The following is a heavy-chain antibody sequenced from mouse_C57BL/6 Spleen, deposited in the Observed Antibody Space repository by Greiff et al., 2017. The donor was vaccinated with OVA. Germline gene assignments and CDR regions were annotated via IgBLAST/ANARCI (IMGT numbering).Heavy chain of an antibody. D-gene: IGHD1-1*01. V-gene: IGHV1-72*01. J-gene: IGHJ4*01. CDR3: ARVEFTTGVVAKDC. CDR1: GYTFTSYW. CDR2: IDPNSGGT. Sequence: QVQLQQPGAELVKPGASVKLSCKASGYTFTSYWMHWVKQRPGRGLEWIGRIDPNSGGTKYNEKFKSKATMPVDKPSSPAYMQLSRLTSEDSAVYYCARVEFTTGVVAKDCWGQGTSVTVAS.